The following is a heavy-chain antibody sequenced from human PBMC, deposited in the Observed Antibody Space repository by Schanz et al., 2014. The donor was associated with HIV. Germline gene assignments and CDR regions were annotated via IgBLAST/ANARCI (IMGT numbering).Heavy chain of an antibody. V-gene: IGHV1-46*01. CDR2: INPSGGST. CDR1: GYIFTIYS. Sequence: QVQLVQSGAEVKKPGASVKVSCKASGYIFTIYSLHWVRQAPGQGLEWMGMINPSGGSTRYAQKFQGRVTMTRDTSTSTAYMDLSSLRSDDTAVYYCARGIVGATPAFDIWGQGTTVTVSS. J-gene: IGHJ3*02. CDR3: ARGIVGATPAFDI. D-gene: IGHD1-26*01.